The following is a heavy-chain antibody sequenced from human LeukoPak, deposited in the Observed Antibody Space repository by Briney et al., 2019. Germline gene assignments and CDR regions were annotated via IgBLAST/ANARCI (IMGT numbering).Heavy chain of an antibody. CDR1: GFIFSSYA. D-gene: IGHD5-24*01. CDR3: AKTSRWERDYFDY. CDR2: MSGVGGNT. Sequence: GGSLRLSCAGSGFIFSSYAMSWVRQAPGKGLEWVSAMSGVGGNTFYTDSVRGRFTISRDNSMNTLYLQMNSLRAEDTAIYYCAKTSRWERDYFDYWGQGTLVTVSS. V-gene: IGHV3-23*01. J-gene: IGHJ4*02.